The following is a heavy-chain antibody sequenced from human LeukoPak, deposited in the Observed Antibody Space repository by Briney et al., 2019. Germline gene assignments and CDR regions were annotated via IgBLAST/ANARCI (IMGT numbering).Heavy chain of an antibody. V-gene: IGHV3-48*03. D-gene: IGHD5-12*01. CDR2: ISSGGSTI. Sequence: GGSLRLSCAAAGFTFSSYEMNWVRQAPGKGLEWVSYISSGGSTIYYADSVKGRFTISRDNAKNSLYLQMNSLRAEDTAVYYCARGVGYSGYVDYWGQGTLVTVSS. J-gene: IGHJ4*02. CDR1: GFTFSSYE. CDR3: ARGVGYSGYVDY.